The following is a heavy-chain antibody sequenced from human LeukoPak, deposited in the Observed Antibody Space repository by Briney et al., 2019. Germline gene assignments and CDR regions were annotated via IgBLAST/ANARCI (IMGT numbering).Heavy chain of an antibody. Sequence: SETLSLTCTVSGDSFSVYYWSWIRQPPEKGLEWIAYITHAGASSYNWSLKSRVTISIDTRKKQVSLRVNSVTAADTAVYYCVRQSHGSSVSAWGQGTLVTVSS. V-gene: IGHV4-59*08. D-gene: IGHD6-13*01. CDR3: VRQSHGSSVSA. CDR1: GDSFSVYY. J-gene: IGHJ5*02. CDR2: ITHAGAS.